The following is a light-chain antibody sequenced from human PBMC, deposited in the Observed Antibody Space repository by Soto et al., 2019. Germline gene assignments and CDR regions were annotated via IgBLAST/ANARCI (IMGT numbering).Light chain of an antibody. Sequence: QSALTQPPSASGTPGQGVTISCSGSTSNIGSNYVYWYQQLPGTAPKLLIYRNNQRPSGVPDRFSGSKSGTSASLAISGLRSDDDVHYLCATWDDSLNGFYVFGTGTKV. CDR3: ATWDDSLNGFYV. J-gene: IGLJ1*01. V-gene: IGLV1-47*01. CDR2: RNN. CDR1: TSNIGSNY.